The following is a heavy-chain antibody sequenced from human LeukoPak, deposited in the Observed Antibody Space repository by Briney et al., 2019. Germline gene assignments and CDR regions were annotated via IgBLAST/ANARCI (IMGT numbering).Heavy chain of an antibody. CDR3: ARGRIELYFSHGGGVNWFDP. CDR2: INHTGAK. V-gene: IGHV4-34*01. D-gene: IGHD3-16*01. J-gene: IGHJ5*02. Sequence: SETLSLTCGVSGGSLSGYYWSWIRQPPGGGVEGIAEINHTGAKNYNPSLKSRIPISAHTSKNQFSLNLTSVTAADTAVYYCARGRIELYFSHGGGVNWFDPWGQGTLVTVSS. CDR1: GGSLSGYY.